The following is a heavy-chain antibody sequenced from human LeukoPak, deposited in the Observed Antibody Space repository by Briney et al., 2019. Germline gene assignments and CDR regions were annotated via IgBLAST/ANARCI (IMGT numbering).Heavy chain of an antibody. CDR1: GFTFSSYA. Sequence: GGSLRLSCAASGFTFSSYAMHWVRQAPGKGLEWVAVISYDGSNKYYADSVKGRFTISRDNSKNTLYLQMNSLRAGDTAVYYCARDRHSIFGVVIDYWGQGTLVTVSS. D-gene: IGHD3-3*01. CDR2: ISYDGSNK. V-gene: IGHV3-30*04. J-gene: IGHJ4*02. CDR3: ARDRHSIFGVVIDY.